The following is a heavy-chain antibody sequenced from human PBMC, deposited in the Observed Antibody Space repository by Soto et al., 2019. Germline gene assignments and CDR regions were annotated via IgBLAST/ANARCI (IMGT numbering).Heavy chain of an antibody. CDR3: ASGPRGRIAAHGY. CDR1: GFTFSSYS. D-gene: IGHD6-13*01. V-gene: IGHV3-21*01. CDR2: ISSSSSYI. J-gene: IGHJ4*02. Sequence: EVQLVESGGGLVKPGGSLRLSCAASGFTFSSYSMNWVRQAPGKGLEWVSSISSSSSYIYYADSVKGRFTISRDNAKNSLYLQMNSLRAEDTAVYYCASGPRGRIAAHGYWGQGTLVTVSS.